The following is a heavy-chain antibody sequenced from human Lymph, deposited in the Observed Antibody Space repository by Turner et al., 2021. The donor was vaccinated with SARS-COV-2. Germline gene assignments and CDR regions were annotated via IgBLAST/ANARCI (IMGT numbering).Heavy chain of an antibody. CDR3: ATAPAAVVTGWFDP. V-gene: IGHV1-24*01. D-gene: IGHD2-15*01. CDR1: GYTLPELS. CDR2: FDPEDGET. Sequence: QVQLVPSGAEVKNPVPSVKVSCKVSGYTLPELSMHCVRQTPGKGLEWMGGFDPEDGETSYAQNCQGRVTMTEETSTDTAYMDLSSLRSEETAVYYCATAPAAVVTGWFDPWGQGTLVTVSS. J-gene: IGHJ5*02.